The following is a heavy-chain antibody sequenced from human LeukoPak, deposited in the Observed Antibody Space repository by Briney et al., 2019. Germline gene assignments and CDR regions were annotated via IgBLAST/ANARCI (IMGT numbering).Heavy chain of an antibody. D-gene: IGHD3-10*01. Sequence: SETLSLTCTVSGGSISSSSYYWGWIRQPPGKGLDWIGYIYYSGSTNYNPSLKSRVTISIDTSKNQLSLKLSSVTAADTAVYYCARGYGSGSYYDYWGQGTLVTVSS. CDR3: ARGYGSGSYYDY. CDR1: GGSISSSSYY. V-gene: IGHV4-61*05. CDR2: IYYSGST. J-gene: IGHJ4*02.